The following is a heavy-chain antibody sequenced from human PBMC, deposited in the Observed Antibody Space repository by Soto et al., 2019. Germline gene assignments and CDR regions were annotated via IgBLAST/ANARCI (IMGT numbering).Heavy chain of an antibody. Sequence: SETLSLTCAVYGGSFSGYYWSWIRQPPGKGLEWIGEINHSGSTNYNPSLKSRVTISVDTSNNQFSLKLSSVTAADTAVYYCARAMRDNSGWLVQKWGQGTMVTVSS. CDR2: INHSGST. J-gene: IGHJ4*02. D-gene: IGHD6-19*01. CDR3: ARAMRDNSGWLVQK. CDR1: GGSFSGYY. V-gene: IGHV4-34*01.